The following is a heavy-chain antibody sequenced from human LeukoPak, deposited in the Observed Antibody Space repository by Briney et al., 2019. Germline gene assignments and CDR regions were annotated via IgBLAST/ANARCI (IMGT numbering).Heavy chain of an antibody. J-gene: IGHJ3*02. Sequence: SVKVSCKASGGTFSSYAISWVRQAPGQGLEWMGRIIPIFGTANYAQKFQGRVTITTDESTSTAYMELSSLRSEDTAVYYCASNDIQSQERAFDIWGQGTMVTVSS. D-gene: IGHD3-9*01. V-gene: IGHV1-69*05. CDR2: IIPIFGTA. CDR3: ASNDIQSQERAFDI. CDR1: GGTFSSYA.